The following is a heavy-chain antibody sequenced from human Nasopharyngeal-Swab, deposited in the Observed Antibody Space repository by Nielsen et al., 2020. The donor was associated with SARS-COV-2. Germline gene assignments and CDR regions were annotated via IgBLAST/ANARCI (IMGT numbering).Heavy chain of an antibody. J-gene: IGHJ3*02. CDR3: ARDPHDDFWRDWGAFDI. V-gene: IGHV3-66*01. D-gene: IGHD3-3*01. CDR2: IYSGGST. CDR1: GFTVSSNY. Sequence: GESLKISCAASGFTVSSNYMSWVRQAPGKGLEWVSVIYSGGSTYYADSVKGRFTISRDNSKNTLYLQMNSLRAEDTAVYYCARDPHDDFWRDWGAFDIWGQGTMVTVSS.